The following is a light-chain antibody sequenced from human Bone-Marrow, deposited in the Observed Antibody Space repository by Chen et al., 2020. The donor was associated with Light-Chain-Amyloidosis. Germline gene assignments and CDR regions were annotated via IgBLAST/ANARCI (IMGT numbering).Light chain of an antibody. CDR1: DLPTKY. CDR3: QSADSSGTYEGI. V-gene: IGLV3-25*03. CDR2: RDT. J-gene: IGLJ2*01. Sequence: SYELTQPPSVSVSPGQTARITCSGDDLPTKYAYWYQQKPVQAPVLVIHRDTERPSGISERFSGSSSGTTATLTISGVQAEDEADYHCQSADSSGTYEGIFGGGTKLTVL.